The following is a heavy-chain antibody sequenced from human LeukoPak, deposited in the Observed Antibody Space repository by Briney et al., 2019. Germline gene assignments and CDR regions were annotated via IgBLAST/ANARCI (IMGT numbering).Heavy chain of an antibody. CDR3: AREGGYSSGWKGNDY. Sequence: SGTLSLTCAVYGGSFSGYYWSWIRQPPGKGLEWIGEINHSGSTNYNPSLKSRVTISVDTSKNQLSLKLSSVTAADTAVYYCAREGGYSSGWKGNDYWGQGTLVTVSS. CDR1: GGSFSGYY. D-gene: IGHD6-19*01. CDR2: INHSGST. V-gene: IGHV4-34*01. J-gene: IGHJ4*02.